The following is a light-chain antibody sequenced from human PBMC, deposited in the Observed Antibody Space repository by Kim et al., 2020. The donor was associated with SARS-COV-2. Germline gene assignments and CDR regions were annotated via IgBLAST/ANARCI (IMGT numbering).Light chain of an antibody. CDR2: DVS. V-gene: IGLV2-14*03. CDR1: SSDIGRFDF. CDR3: SSLSSGNSLAVL. Sequence: SITISCIGSSSDIGRFDFVSWYRHLPATAPQLIIYDVSNRTSGVSDRLSGSKSGNTASLTLSGLQAEDEAVYYCSSLSSGNSLAVLFGGGTQLTVL. J-gene: IGLJ2*01.